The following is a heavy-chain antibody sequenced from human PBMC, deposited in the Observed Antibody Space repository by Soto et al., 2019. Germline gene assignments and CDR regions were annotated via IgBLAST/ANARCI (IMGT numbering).Heavy chain of an antibody. CDR1: GFTFSSYG. Sequence: GGSLRLSCAASGFTFSSYGLHWVRQAPGKGLEWVAVIWYDGSNKYYADSVKGRFTISRDNSKNTVYLQMNSLRAEDTAVYSCARSGFTSYYGSGSFDAFDIWGQGTMVTVSS. CDR2: IWYDGSNK. CDR3: ARSGFTSYYGSGSFDAFDI. J-gene: IGHJ3*02. V-gene: IGHV3-33*01. D-gene: IGHD3-10*01.